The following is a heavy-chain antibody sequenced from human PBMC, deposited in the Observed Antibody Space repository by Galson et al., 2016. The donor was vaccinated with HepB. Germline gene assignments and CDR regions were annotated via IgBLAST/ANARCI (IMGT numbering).Heavy chain of an antibody. Sequence: SLRLSCAASGFTFSSYGMHWVRQAPGKGLEWVALISYDANNKYYADSVKGRFTISRDNSKNTLYLETNSLRAEDTAVYYCAKDERGSYYYYGMDVWGQGTTVTVS. D-gene: IGHD1-26*01. CDR2: ISYDANNK. V-gene: IGHV3-30*18. CDR3: AKDERGSYYYYGMDV. J-gene: IGHJ6*02. CDR1: GFTFSSYG.